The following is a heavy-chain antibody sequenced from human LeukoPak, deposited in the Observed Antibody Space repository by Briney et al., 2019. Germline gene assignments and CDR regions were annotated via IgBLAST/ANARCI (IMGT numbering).Heavy chain of an antibody. CDR1: GDSVSSNSAA. J-gene: IGHJ4*02. CDR2: TYYRSKWYN. V-gene: IGHV6-1*01. CDR3: ARDGYYDILTGYYPYYFDY. Sequence: SQTLSLTCAISGDSVSSNSAAWNWIRQSPSRGLEWLGRTYYRSKWYNDYAVSVKSRITINPDTPKNQFSLQLNSVTPEDTAVYYCARDGYYDILTGYYPYYFDYWGQGTLVTVSS. D-gene: IGHD3-9*01.